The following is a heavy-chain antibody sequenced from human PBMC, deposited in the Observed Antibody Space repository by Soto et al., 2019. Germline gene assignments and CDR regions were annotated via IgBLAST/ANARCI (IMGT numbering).Heavy chain of an antibody. D-gene: IGHD3-10*01. CDR2: IYHSGST. Sequence: QVQLQESGPGLVKPSGTLSLTCAVSGGSISSSNWWSWVRQPPGKGLEWIGEIYHSGSTNYNPSRTSRXXIXVXXSTHQFSLKLSSVTAADTAVYYCAKGSGSLSHFDYWGQGTLVTVSS. V-gene: IGHV4-4*02. J-gene: IGHJ4*02. CDR1: GGSISSSNW. CDR3: AKGSGSLSHFDY.